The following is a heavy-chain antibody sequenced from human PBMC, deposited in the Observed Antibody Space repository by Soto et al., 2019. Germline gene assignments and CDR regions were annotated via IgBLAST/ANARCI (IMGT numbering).Heavy chain of an antibody. V-gene: IGHV3-30-3*01. CDR3: ARGVYYYDSSGHIDY. CDR1: GFTFSSYA. D-gene: IGHD3-22*01. CDR2: ISYDGSNK. J-gene: IGHJ4*02. Sequence: GGSLRLSCAASGFTFSSYAMHWVRQAPGKGLEWVAVISYDGSNKYYADSVKGRFTISRDISKNTLYLQMNSLRAEDTALYYCARGVYYYDSSGHIDYWGQGTLVTVSS.